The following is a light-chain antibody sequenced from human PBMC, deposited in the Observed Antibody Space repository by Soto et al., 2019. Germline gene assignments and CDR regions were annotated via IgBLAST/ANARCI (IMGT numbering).Light chain of an antibody. V-gene: IGLV1-44*01. J-gene: IGLJ1*01. CDR3: AAWDDSLNGCV. Sequence: QSVLTQPPSASGTLGQRVTISCSGSSSNIGTYSVSWYQHFPGTAPRLLIYSDNQRPSGVPDRFSASKSGASASLAISGLQSEDEADFYCAAWDDSLNGCVFGTGTKVTVL. CDR1: SSNIGTYS. CDR2: SDN.